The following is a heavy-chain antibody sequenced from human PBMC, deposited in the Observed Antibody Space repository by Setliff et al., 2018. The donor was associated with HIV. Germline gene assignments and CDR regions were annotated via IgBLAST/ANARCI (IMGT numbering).Heavy chain of an antibody. Sequence: SETLSLTCTVSGGSISSHYWSWIRRPPGKGLERIGHIYTSGSTDYNPPLKSRVTMSVGTSKNQFSLKLSSVTAADTAVYYCARCYYNFWSGYPLDYMDVWGKGTTVTVSS. J-gene: IGHJ6*03. D-gene: IGHD3-3*01. V-gene: IGHV4-4*08. CDR3: ARCYYNFWSGYPLDYMDV. CDR2: IYTSGST. CDR1: GGSISSHY.